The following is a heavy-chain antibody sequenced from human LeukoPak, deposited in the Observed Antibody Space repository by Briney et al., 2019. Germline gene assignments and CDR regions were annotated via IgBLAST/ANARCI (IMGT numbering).Heavy chain of an antibody. Sequence: GASVKVSCKASGYTFTSYYMHWVRQAPGQGLEWMGIINPSGGSTSYAQKFQGRVTMTTDTSTSTAYMELRSLRSDDTAVYYCARGREWGYYDSSAYDAFDIWGQGTMVTVSS. D-gene: IGHD3-22*01. CDR1: GYTFTSYY. CDR3: ARGREWGYYDSSAYDAFDI. CDR2: INPSGGST. V-gene: IGHV1-46*01. J-gene: IGHJ3*02.